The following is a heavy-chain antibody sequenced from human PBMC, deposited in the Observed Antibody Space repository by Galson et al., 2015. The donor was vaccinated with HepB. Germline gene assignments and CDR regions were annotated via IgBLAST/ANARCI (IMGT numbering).Heavy chain of an antibody. CDR1: GFSLTTTGMC. CDR2: IDWDDDK. Sequence: PALVKPTQTLTLTCTFSGFSLTTTGMCVSWTRQPPGKALEWLARIDWDDDKFYTTSLKTRLTLSKDTSKNQVVLRMTNMDPVDTATYFCARIATTVTSSGGLDSWGQGILVTVSS. CDR3: ARIATTVTSSGGLDS. J-gene: IGHJ4*02. V-gene: IGHV2-70*17. D-gene: IGHD3-10*01.